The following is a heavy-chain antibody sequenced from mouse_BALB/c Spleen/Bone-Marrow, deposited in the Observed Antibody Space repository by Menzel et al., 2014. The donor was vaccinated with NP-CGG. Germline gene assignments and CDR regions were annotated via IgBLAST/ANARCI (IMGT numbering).Heavy chain of an antibody. J-gene: IGHJ3*01. CDR2: INPSNGGT. V-gene: IGHV1S81*02. CDR1: GYTFXSYY. D-gene: IGHD1-1*02. Sequence: VKLQESGAELVKPGASVKLSCKASGYTFXSYYMYWVKQRPGQGLEWIGEINPSNGGTNFNEKFKSKATLTVDKSSSTAYMQLSSLTSEDSAVYYCTRENYGFAYWGQGTLVTVSA. CDR3: TRENYGFAY.